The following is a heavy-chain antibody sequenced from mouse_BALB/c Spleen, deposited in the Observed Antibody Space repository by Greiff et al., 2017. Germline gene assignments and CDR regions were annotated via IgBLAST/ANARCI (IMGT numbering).Heavy chain of an antibody. Sequence: VKLMESGAELARPGASVKLSCKASGYTFTSYWMQWVKQRPGQGLEWIGAIYPGDGDTRYTQKFKGKATLTADKSSSTAYMQLSSLASEDSAVYYCAIGDGYFYAMDYWGQGTSVTVSS. CDR1: GYTFTSYW. CDR3: AIGDGYFYAMDY. CDR2: IYPGDGDT. D-gene: IGHD2-3*01. V-gene: IGHV1-87*01. J-gene: IGHJ4*01.